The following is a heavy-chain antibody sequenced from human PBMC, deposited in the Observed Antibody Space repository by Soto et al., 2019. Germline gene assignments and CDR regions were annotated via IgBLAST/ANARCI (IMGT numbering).Heavy chain of an antibody. CDR3: ARLTLAQDSSGYHIFDY. D-gene: IGHD3-22*01. CDR1: GYSFTTYW. V-gene: IGHV5-10-1*01. CDR2: IDPTDSYT. Sequence: PGESLNISCQASGYSFTTYWISWVRQMPGKGLECMGRIDPTDSYTDYGPSFEGHVTMSVYRSINTAYLEWSSLKASDSAMYYCARLTLAQDSSGYHIFDYWGLGTVVTVSS. J-gene: IGHJ4*02.